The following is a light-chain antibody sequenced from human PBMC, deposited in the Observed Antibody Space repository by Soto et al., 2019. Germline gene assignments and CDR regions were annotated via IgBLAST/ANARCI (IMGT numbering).Light chain of an antibody. CDR1: QTVTTNY. V-gene: IGKV3-20*01. CDR3: QQYGSSVFT. J-gene: IGKJ2*01. CDR2: GAS. Sequence: EIMLTQSPGTLAFSPGERSALSCSASQTVTTNYLAWYQQKPDQAPRLLIYGASSRATGIPDRFSGSGSGTDFTLTISRLEPEDFAVYYCQQYGSSVFTFGQGTKVDIK.